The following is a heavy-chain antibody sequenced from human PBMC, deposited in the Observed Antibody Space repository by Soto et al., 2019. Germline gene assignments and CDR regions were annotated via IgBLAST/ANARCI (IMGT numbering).Heavy chain of an antibody. Sequence: QVQLQQWGAGLLKPSETLSLTCAVYGGSFSGYYWSWIRQPPGKGLEWIGEINHSGSTNYNPSLKSRVNISVDTSKNQFSLKLSSVTAADTAVYYCARVRGGYANFDYWGQGTLVTVSS. D-gene: IGHD5-12*01. J-gene: IGHJ4*02. CDR3: ARVRGGYANFDY. V-gene: IGHV4-34*01. CDR1: GGSFSGYY. CDR2: INHSGST.